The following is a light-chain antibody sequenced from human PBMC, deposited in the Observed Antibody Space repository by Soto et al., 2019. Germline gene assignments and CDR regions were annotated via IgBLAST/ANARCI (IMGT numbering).Light chain of an antibody. Sequence: DIQLTQSPSILSASVGDRVTITCRASENIYGYLAWYQQKPGEAPKLLIYWASTLVSGVPSRFTGGESGTDFTLTISDLQPDDFATYFCQQYSAYPLTFGGVTKVDVK. CDR2: WAS. J-gene: IGKJ4*01. CDR1: ENIYGY. V-gene: IGKV1-5*03. CDR3: QQYSAYPLT.